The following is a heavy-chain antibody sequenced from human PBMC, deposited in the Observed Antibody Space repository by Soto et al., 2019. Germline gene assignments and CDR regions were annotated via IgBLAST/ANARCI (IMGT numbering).Heavy chain of an antibody. CDR1: GGSIISGDYY. V-gene: IGHV4-30-4*01. CDR2: IYYSGST. Sequence: SETLSLTCTVSGGSIISGDYYWIWIRQPPGKGLEWIGYIYYSGSTYYNPSLKRLVTISVDTSKNQFSLKLSSVTAADTAVYYCASDPYYYASSGYYYHDAFDIWGQGTMVTVSS. CDR3: ASDPYYYASSGYYYHDAFDI. J-gene: IGHJ3*02. D-gene: IGHD3-22*01.